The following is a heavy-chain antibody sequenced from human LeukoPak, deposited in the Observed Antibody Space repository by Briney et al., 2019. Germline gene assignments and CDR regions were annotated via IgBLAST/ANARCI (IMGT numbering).Heavy chain of an antibody. J-gene: IGHJ6*03. CDR1: GDSIGYGSYY. Sequence: SQTLSLTCTVSGDSIGYGSYYWSWIRQPAGKGLEWIGRIYTGGNTNYNPSLKSRVTISADTSKNQFSLELSSVTAADTAVYYCARDVPIFGVVSYYYYMDVWGQGTTVTVS. D-gene: IGHD3-3*01. CDR2: IYTGGNT. CDR3: ARDVPIFGVVSYYYYMDV. V-gene: IGHV4-61*02.